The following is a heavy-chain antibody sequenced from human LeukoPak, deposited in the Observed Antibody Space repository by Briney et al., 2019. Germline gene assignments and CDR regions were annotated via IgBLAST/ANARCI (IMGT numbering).Heavy chain of an antibody. CDR3: GKGAPQTTPSNHIYFYMDG. Sequence: GGSLRLSCAASGFTFYNYAMTWVRQAPGRGLEWVAAMSANGDTTYYADSVRGRSTISRDTFKNTLYLEMNSLRAEDTAVYYCGKGAPQTTPSNHIYFYMDGWGKGTTVTV. V-gene: IGHV3-23*01. CDR2: MSANGDTT. CDR1: GFTFYNYA. D-gene: IGHD1-14*01. J-gene: IGHJ6*03.